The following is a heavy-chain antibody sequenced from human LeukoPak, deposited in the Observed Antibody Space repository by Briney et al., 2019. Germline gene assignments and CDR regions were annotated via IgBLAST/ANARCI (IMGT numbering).Heavy chain of an antibody. J-gene: IGHJ6*03. D-gene: IGHD2-2*02. CDR2: IYYSGST. Sequence: SETLSLTCTVSGGSISSYYWSWIRQPPGKGLEWIGYIYYSGSTNYNPSLKSRVTISVDTSKNQFSLKLSSVTAADTAVYYCARAVGEYQLLYSYYYYYYMDVWGKGTTVTVSS. V-gene: IGHV4-59*01. CDR1: GGSISSYY. CDR3: ARAVGEYQLLYSYYYYYYMDV.